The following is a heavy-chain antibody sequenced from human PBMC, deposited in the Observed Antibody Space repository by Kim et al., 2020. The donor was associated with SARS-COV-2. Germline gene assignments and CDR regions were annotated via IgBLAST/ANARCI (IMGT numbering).Heavy chain of an antibody. V-gene: IGHV1-2*02. J-gene: IGHJ6*03. CDR3: ARAWFFGVVIGGYYYYMDV. D-gene: IGHD3-3*01. CDR1: GYTFTGYY. CDR2: INPNSGGT. Sequence: ASVKVSCKASGYTFTGYYMHWVRQAPGQGLEWMGWINPNSGGTNYAQKFQGRVTMTRDTSISTAYMELSRLRSDDTAVYYCARAWFFGVVIGGYYYYMDVWGKGTTVTVSS.